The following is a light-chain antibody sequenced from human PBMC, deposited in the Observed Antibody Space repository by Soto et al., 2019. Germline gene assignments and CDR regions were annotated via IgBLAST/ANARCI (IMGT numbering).Light chain of an antibody. CDR2: DAF. V-gene: IGKV3-11*01. Sequence: EIVLTQSPATLSLSPGEIATLSCRASQSVTSYLAWYQQKPGQAPRLLIYDAFNRATGIPARFSGSGSGTDFTLTISSLEPEDFAVYYCQQRSNWPPTFGQGTKVESK. J-gene: IGKJ1*01. CDR3: QQRSNWPPT. CDR1: QSVTSY.